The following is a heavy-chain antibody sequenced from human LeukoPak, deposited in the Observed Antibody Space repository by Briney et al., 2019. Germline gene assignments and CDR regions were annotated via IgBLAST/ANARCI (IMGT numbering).Heavy chain of an antibody. J-gene: IGHJ3*02. D-gene: IGHD3-3*01. CDR3: ARDLLEWPDAFDI. CDR2: IYDSGST. CDR1: GGSISSSNW. Sequence: AVSGGSISSSNWWSWVRQPPGQGLEXIGEIYDSGSTKYNPSLKSRVTISVDKSKTQFSLKLSSVTAADTAVYYCARDLLEWPDAFDIWGQGTMVTVSS. V-gene: IGHV4-4*02.